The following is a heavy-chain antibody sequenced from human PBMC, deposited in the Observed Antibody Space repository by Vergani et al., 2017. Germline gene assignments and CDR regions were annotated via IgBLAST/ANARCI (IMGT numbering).Heavy chain of an antibody. V-gene: IGHV3-23*04. CDR3: ARDPIAVAGTADAFDI. D-gene: IGHD6-19*01. Sequence: EVQLVESGGGLVKPGGSLRLSCAASGFTFSSYAMSWVRQAPGKGLEWVSAISGSGGSTYYADSVKGRFTISRDNAKNSLYLQMNSLRAEDTAVYYCARDPIAVAGTADAFDIWGQGTMVTVSS. J-gene: IGHJ3*02. CDR2: ISGSGGST. CDR1: GFTFSSYA.